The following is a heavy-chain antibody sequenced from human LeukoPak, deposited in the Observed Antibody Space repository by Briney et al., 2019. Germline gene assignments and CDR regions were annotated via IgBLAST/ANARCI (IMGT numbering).Heavy chain of an antibody. J-gene: IGHJ4*02. CDR3: ASAYCGGDCYSNYFDY. D-gene: IGHD2-21*01. CDR1: GGSISSYY. CDR2: IYYSGST. V-gene: IGHV4-59*01. Sequence: SETLSLTCTVSGGSISSYYWSWIRQPPGKGLEWIGYIYYSGSTNYNPSLKSRVTISVDTSKNQFSLKLSSVTAADTAVYYCASAYCGGDCYSNYFDYWGQGTLVTVSS.